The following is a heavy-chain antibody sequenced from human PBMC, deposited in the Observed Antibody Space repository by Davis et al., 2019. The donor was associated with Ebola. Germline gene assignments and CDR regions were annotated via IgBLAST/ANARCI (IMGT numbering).Heavy chain of an antibody. D-gene: IGHD5-12*01. J-gene: IGHJ4*02. V-gene: IGHV4-34*01. CDR2: INHSGST. Sequence: MPSETLSLTCAVYGGFFSGYYWSWIRQPPGKGLEWIGEINHSGSTNYNPSLKSRVTISVDTSKNQFSLKLSSVTAADTAVYYCASVSGYDRVVDYWGQGTLVTVSS. CDR1: GGFFSGYY. CDR3: ASVSGYDRVVDY.